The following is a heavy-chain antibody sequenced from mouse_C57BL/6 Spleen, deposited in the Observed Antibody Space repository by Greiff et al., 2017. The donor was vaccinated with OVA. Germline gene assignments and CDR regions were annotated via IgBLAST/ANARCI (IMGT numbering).Heavy chain of an antibody. Sequence: EVKLVESGGGLVKPGGSLKLSCAASGFTFSDYGMHWVRQAPEKGLEWVGYISRGSSTINYADTVKGRFTITRDNATNTLFLQMTSLRSEDTAMYYCSRRCYDYSGYYYAMVYWGQGTSVTLSS. CDR1: GFTFSDYG. CDR2: ISRGSSTI. J-gene: IGHJ4*01. CDR3: SRRCYDYSGYYYAMVY. D-gene: IGHD2-4*01. V-gene: IGHV5-17*01.